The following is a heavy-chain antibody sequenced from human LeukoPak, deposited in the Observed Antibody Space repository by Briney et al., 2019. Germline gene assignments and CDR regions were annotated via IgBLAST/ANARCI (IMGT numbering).Heavy chain of an antibody. CDR1: GITFSDYY. CDR2: ISSSGSTI. D-gene: IGHD2-2*01. V-gene: IGHV3-11*01. CDR3: ARDSRVPAATVNDY. Sequence: GGSLRLSCAASGITFSDYYMSWIRQAPGKGLEWVSYISSSGSTIYYADSVKGRFTISRDNAKNSLYLQMNSLRAEDTAVYYCARDSRVPAATVNDYWGQGTLVTVSS. J-gene: IGHJ4*02.